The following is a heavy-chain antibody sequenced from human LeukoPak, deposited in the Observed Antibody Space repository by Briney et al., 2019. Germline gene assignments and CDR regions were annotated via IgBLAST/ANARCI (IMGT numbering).Heavy chain of an antibody. J-gene: IGHJ4*02. CDR1: GFTFSSSA. CDR2: ISYGGTTK. D-gene: IGHD3-9*01. Sequence: GRSLRLSCAASGFTFSSSAMHWVRQVPGKGLEWVAVISYGGTTKIYAESVKGRFTISRDNSKDTLYLQMNSLTTEDTAVYYCAKAESPDILSGYYRSYFDHWGQGTLVTVSS. V-gene: IGHV3-30*04. CDR3: AKAESPDILSGYYRSYFDH.